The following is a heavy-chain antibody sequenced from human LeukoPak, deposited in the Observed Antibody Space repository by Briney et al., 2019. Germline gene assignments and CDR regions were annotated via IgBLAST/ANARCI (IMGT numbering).Heavy chain of an antibody. CDR2: INHSGST. Sequence: PSETLSLTCAVYGGSFSGYYWSWIRQPPGKGLEWIGEINHSGSTNYNPSLKSRVTISVDTSKNQFSLKLSSVTAADTAVYYCARDQHDYGDYPQLLAAFDIWGQGTMVTVSS. CDR3: ARDQHDYGDYPQLLAAFDI. V-gene: IGHV4-34*01. CDR1: GGSFSGYY. J-gene: IGHJ3*02. D-gene: IGHD4-17*01.